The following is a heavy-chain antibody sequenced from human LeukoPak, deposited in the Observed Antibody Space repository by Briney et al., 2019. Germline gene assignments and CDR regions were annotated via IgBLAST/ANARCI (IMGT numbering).Heavy chain of an antibody. J-gene: IGHJ5*02. Sequence: SETLSLTCTVSGGSISSHYWNWIRQPPGKGLEWIGYISYSGTINYNPSLKSRLTISIDTSKNRFSLKLRSVTAADTAVYYCARGDDYKSTLFDRWGQGTLVTVSS. CDR1: GGSISSHY. V-gene: IGHV4-59*11. CDR3: ARGDDYKSTLFDR. D-gene: IGHD5-24*01. CDR2: ISYSGTI.